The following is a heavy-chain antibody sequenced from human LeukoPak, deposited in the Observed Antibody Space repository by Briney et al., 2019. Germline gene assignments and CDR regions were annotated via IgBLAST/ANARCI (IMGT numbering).Heavy chain of an antibody. V-gene: IGHV4-59*12. CDR1: GGSISGYY. J-gene: IGHJ4*02. D-gene: IGHD6-6*01. CDR3: ARAPESGLGSSRPFDY. CDR2: IYYSGST. Sequence: SETLSLTCTVSGGSISGYYWSWIRQPPGKGLEWIGYIYYSGSTYYNPSLKSRVTISVDTSKNQFSLKLSSVTAADTAVYYCARAPESGLGSSRPFDYWGQGTLVTVSS.